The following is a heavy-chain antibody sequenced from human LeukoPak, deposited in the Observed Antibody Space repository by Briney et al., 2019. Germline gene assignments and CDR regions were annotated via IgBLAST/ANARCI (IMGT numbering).Heavy chain of an antibody. Sequence: GGSLRLSCAASGFTFSDYYMSWIRQAPGKGLEWVSYISSSGSTIYYADSVKGRFTISRDNAKNSLYLQMNSLRAEDTAVYYCASSLWVTHHLTDWGQGTLVTVSS. CDR3: ASSLWVTHHLTD. V-gene: IGHV3-11*04. J-gene: IGHJ4*02. CDR2: ISSSGSTI. CDR1: GFTFSDYY. D-gene: IGHD3-9*01.